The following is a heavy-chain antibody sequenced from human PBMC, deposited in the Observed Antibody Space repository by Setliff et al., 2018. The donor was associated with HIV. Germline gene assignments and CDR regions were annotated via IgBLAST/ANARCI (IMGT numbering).Heavy chain of an antibody. CDR2: IYYSGST. Sequence: SETLSLTCTVSGGSISSSSYYWGWIRQPPGKGLEWIGSIYYSGSTYYNPSLKSRVTISVDASKNQFSLKLSSVTAADTAVYYCACGAAAGTDYYYYYYMDVWGKGTTVTVSS. D-gene: IGHD6-13*01. V-gene: IGHV4-39*01. CDR3: ACGAAAGTDYYYYYYMDV. CDR1: GGSISSSSYY. J-gene: IGHJ6*03.